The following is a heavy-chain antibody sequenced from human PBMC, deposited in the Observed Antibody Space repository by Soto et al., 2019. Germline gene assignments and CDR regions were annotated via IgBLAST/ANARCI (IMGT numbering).Heavy chain of an antibody. CDR3: ASAPIAVAGNYYYYGMDV. CDR1: GGTFSSYA. J-gene: IGHJ6*02. Sequence: QVQLVQCGAEVKKPGSSVKVSCKASGGTFSSYAISWVRQAPGQGLEWMGGIIPIFGTANYAQKFQGRVTITADESTRTAYMELSSLRSEDTAVYYCASAPIAVAGNYYYYGMDVWGQGTTVTVSS. CDR2: IIPIFGTA. V-gene: IGHV1-69*12. D-gene: IGHD6-19*01.